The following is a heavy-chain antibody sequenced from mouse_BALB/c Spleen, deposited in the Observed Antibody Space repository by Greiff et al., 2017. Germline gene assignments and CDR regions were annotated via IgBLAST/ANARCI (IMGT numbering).Heavy chain of an antibody. CDR1: GYTFTSYW. CDR2: INPSTGYT. Sequence: VQLVESGAELARPGASVKLSCKASGYTFTSYWMHWVKQRPGQGLEWIGYINPSTGYTEYNQKFKDKATLTADKSSSTAYMQLSSLTSEDSAVYYCARFITTVVAPAYWGQGTLVTVSA. D-gene: IGHD1-1*01. J-gene: IGHJ3*01. V-gene: IGHV1-4*01. CDR3: ARFITTVVAPAY.